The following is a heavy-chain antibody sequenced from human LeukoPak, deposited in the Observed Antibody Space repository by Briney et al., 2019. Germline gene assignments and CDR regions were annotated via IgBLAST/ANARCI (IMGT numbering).Heavy chain of an antibody. D-gene: IGHD5-18*01. J-gene: IGHJ4*02. V-gene: IGHV3-7*01. CDR2: IKQDGSEK. CDR3: ARDTRGYSYGGDY. CDR1: GFTFSSYG. Sequence: GRSLRLSCAASGFTFSSYGMYWVRQAPGKGLEWVANIKQDGSEKYYVDSVKGRFTISRDNAKNSLYLQMNSLRAEDTAVYYCARDTRGYSYGGDYWGQGTLVTVSS.